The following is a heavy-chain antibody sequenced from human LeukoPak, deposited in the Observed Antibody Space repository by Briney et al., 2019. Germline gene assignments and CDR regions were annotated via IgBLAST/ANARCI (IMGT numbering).Heavy chain of an antibody. J-gene: IGHJ4*02. D-gene: IGHD2/OR15-2a*01. CDR2: ISYDGSNK. Sequence: GGSLRLSCAASGFTFSSYAMHWVRQAPGKGLEWVAVISYDGSNKYYADSVKGRFTISRDNAKNSLYLQMNSLRAEDTALYHCARDKSADGDFRGQGTLVTVSS. CDR1: GFTFSSYA. CDR3: ARDKSADGDF. V-gene: IGHV3-30*04.